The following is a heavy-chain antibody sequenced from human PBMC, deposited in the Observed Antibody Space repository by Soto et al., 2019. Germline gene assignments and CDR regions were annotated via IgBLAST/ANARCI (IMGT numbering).Heavy chain of an antibody. CDR2: INPHGGST. CDR3: ARSSGGNFGIIIEGTNWFAX. Sequence: ASVKVSCKAPRDTFTSYYINWVRQAPGQGLEWMGVINPHGGSTAYAQKFKGRVTLTRDTSASTVYMEVSSLTSEDTAMYYCARSSGGNFGIIIEGTNWFAXWGQGTLVTVSX. V-gene: IGHV1-46*01. J-gene: IGHJ5*02. CDR1: RDTFTSYY. D-gene: IGHD1-26*01.